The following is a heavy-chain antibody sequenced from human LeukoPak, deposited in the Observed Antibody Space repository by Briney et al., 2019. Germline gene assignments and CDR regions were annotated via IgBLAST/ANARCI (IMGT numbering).Heavy chain of an antibody. CDR2: ISGSGGST. Sequence: TGGSLRLSCAASGFTFSSYAMSWVRQAPGKGLEWVSAISGSGGSTYYADSVKGRFTISRDNSKNTLYLQMNSLRAGDTAVYYCAKCLTGSKTINDYWGQGTLVTVSS. J-gene: IGHJ4*02. CDR3: AKCLTGSKTINDY. CDR1: GFTFSSYA. V-gene: IGHV3-23*01. D-gene: IGHD3-9*01.